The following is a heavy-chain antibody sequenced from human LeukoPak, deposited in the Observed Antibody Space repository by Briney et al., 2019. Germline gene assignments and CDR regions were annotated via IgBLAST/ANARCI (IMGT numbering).Heavy chain of an antibody. Sequence: GGSLRLSCAASGFTFSSYAMSWVRQAPGKGLEWVSAISGSGGSTYYADSVKGRFTISRDNSKNTLYLQMNSLRAEDTAVYYCAKERLVEATGGHDAFDIWGQGTMVTVSS. D-gene: IGHD1-26*01. CDR2: ISGSGGST. J-gene: IGHJ3*02. CDR1: GFTFSSYA. V-gene: IGHV3-23*01. CDR3: AKERLVEATGGHDAFDI.